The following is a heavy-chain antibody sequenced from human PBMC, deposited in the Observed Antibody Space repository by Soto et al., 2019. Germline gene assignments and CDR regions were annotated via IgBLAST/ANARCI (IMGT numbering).Heavy chain of an antibody. Sequence: GLTLVNPTQTLTLSCIFSGFSLRTSGVGVGWIRQPPGKALEWLGFIYWNDDKRYSPSLKSRLTITKDTSKNQVVLTMTNMDPVDTATYYCAKSGSSGWYGWFDPWGQGTLVTVS. D-gene: IGHD6-19*01. CDR1: GFSLRTSGVG. J-gene: IGHJ5*02. CDR3: AKSGSSGWYGWFDP. CDR2: IYWNDDK. V-gene: IGHV2-5*01.